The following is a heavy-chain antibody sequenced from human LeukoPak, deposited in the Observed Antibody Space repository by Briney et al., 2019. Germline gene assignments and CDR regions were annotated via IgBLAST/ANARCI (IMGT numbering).Heavy chain of an antibody. J-gene: IGHJ4*02. V-gene: IGHV1-69*13. CDR2: IFSIFRTA. Sequence: SVKVSCKASGGTFISYAISWVRQAPGQGREWRGRIFSIFRTATYAQKFQRRVPITPAQSTSPSYMELSSLRSEDTAVYYCARGTYYDFWKGNYFDYWGQGTLVTVSS. CDR3: ARGTYYDFWKGNYFDY. D-gene: IGHD3-3*01. CDR1: GGTFISYA.